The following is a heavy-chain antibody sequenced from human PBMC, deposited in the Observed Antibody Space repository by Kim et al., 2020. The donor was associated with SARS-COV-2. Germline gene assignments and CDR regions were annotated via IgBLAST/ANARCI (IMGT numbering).Heavy chain of an antibody. Sequence: GTTYAQKFQGRVTMTRDTSTSTVYMELSSLRSEDTAVYYCARRHSSSSFDYWGLGTLVTVSS. CDR3: ARRHSSSSFDY. J-gene: IGHJ4*02. D-gene: IGHD6-13*01. CDR2: GT. V-gene: IGHV1-46*01.